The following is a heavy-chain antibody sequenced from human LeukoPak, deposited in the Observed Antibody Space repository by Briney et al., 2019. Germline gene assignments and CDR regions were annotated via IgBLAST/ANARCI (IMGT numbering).Heavy chain of an antibody. CDR1: GGSISSSNW. V-gene: IGHV4-4*02. Sequence: PSETLSLTCAVSGGSISSSNWWSWVRQPPGKGLEWIGEIYHSGSTNYNPSLKSRVTISVDTSKNQFSLKLSSVTAADTAVYYCARLSPIHGAFDIWGQGTMVTVSS. D-gene: IGHD2-21*01. CDR3: ARLSPIHGAFDI. CDR2: IYHSGST. J-gene: IGHJ3*02.